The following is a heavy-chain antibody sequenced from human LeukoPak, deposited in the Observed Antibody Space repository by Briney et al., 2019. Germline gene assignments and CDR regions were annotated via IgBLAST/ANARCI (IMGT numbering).Heavy chain of an antibody. CDR2: INHRGST. CDR3: ARRPLITMVRGAKRTHGGYFSF. Sequence: PSETLSLTCAVYGGSFRGNFWSWIRQPPGKGLEWIGEINHRGSTDYNPSLKSRVAISVDTSKNQFSLRLSSVTAADTAVYYCARRPLITMVRGAKRTHGGYFSFWGQGTLVPVSS. J-gene: IGHJ4*02. V-gene: IGHV4-34*01. D-gene: IGHD3-10*01. CDR1: GGSFRGNF.